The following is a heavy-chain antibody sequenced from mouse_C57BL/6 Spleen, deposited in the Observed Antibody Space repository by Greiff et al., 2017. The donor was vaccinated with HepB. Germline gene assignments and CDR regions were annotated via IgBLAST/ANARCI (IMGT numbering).Heavy chain of an antibody. CDR3: AREGSSGEGAMDY. D-gene: IGHD3-2*02. J-gene: IGHJ4*01. CDR2: IYPGDGDT. Sequence: VKLLESGPELVKPGASVKISCKASGYAFSSSWMNWVKQRPGKGLEWIGRIYPGDGDTNYNGKFKGKATLTADKSSSTAYMQLSSLTSEDSAVYFCAREGSSGEGAMDYWGQGTSVTVSS. V-gene: IGHV1-82*01. CDR1: GYAFSSSW.